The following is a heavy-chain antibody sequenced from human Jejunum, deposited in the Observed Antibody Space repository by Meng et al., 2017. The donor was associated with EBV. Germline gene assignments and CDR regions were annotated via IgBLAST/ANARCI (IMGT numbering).Heavy chain of an antibody. J-gene: IGHJ5*02. Sequence: EGQLGASGGGLVQPGDSLRLSCAASGFTLSSYWTHWVRQAPGKGLVWVSRINSDGSKTNYADSVKGRFTISRDIAKNTLYLQLNSLRADDTAVYYCVRGPSPDTWGQGTLVTVSS. CDR1: GFTLSSYW. V-gene: IGHV3-74*01. CDR2: INSDGSKT. CDR3: VRGPSPDT.